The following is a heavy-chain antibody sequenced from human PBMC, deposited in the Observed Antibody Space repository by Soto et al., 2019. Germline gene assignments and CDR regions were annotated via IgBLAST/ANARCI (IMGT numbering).Heavy chain of an antibody. V-gene: IGHV3-74*01. CDR1: GFTFSSYW. CDR3: ARVCRVGNTCGLDY. D-gene: IGHD1-26*01. CDR2: ITGDGSST. Sequence: EVLLVESGGDLVQPGGSLRLSFAASGFTFSSYWMHWVRQAPGKGLVWVSRITGDGSSTNYADSVKGRFTISRDNAKNTLYLQMNSLRAEDTAVYYCARVCRVGNTCGLDYWGQGTLVTVSS. J-gene: IGHJ4*02.